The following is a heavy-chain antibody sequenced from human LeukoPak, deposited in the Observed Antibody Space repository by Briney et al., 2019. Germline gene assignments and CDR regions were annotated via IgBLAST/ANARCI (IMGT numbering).Heavy chain of an antibody. CDR2: IYTSGST. Sequence: SETLSLTCTVSGGSISSGSYYWSWIRQPAGKGLEWIGRIYTSGSTNYNPSLKSRVTISVDTSKNQFSQKLSSVTAADTAVYYCASTGIAAAGSDYWGQGTLVTVSS. CDR3: ASTGIAAAGSDY. D-gene: IGHD6-13*01. J-gene: IGHJ4*02. CDR1: GGSISSGSYY. V-gene: IGHV4-61*02.